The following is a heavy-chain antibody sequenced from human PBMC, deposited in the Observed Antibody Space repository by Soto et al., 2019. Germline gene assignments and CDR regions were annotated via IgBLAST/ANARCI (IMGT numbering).Heavy chain of an antibody. J-gene: IGHJ6*02. CDR1: GGTFSTYA. CDR3: ERGYCSGGICYSGMDA. CDR2: VIPISGTT. V-gene: IGHV1-69*01. Sequence: QVQLVQSGAEVRKPGSSVKVSCKASGGTFSTYAVIWVRQAPGQGLEWMGGVIPISGTTYYAQRFQGTVTLTPDEPTSRNYMELSRVKPHDTAVYYCERGYCSGGICYSGMDAWGQETTVTVSS. D-gene: IGHD2-15*01.